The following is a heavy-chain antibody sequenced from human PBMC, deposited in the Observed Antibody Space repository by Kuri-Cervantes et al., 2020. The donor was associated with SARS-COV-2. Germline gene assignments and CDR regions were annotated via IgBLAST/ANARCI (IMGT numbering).Heavy chain of an antibody. CDR1: GGSFSGYY. CDR2: INHSGST. J-gene: IGHJ4*02. V-gene: IGHV4-34*01. D-gene: IGHD4-23*01. Sequence: GSLRLSCAVYGGSFSGYYWSWIRQPPGKGLEWIGEINHSGSTNYNPSLKSRVTISVDTSKNQLSLKLSSVTDADTAVYYCARVKSVVTPDIDYWGQGTLVTVSS. CDR3: ARVKSVVTPDIDY.